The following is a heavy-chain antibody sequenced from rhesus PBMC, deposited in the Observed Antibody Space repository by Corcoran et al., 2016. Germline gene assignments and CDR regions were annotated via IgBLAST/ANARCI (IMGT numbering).Heavy chain of an antibody. V-gene: IGHV5-2*01. CDR3: AKGGTGRFDV. J-gene: IGHJ5-1*01. CDR1: GYSFTRSW. CDR2: IDHSDSDT. Sequence: EVQLVQSGAEVKRPGESLKLSCSTSGYSFTRSWLRSVRPVPGKGLEWMGRIDHSDSDTRNSPSFQGQVTISADKSISTAYLQGSSLKASDSATYYCAKGGTGRFDVWGPGVLVTVSS.